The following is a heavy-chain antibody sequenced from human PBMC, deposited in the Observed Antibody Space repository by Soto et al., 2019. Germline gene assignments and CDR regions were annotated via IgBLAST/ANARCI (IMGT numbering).Heavy chain of an antibody. CDR2: ITGSGIYT. Sequence: VQLVESGGGLVKPGGSLRLSCAASGFIFATHTINWVRQAPGKGLEWVSSITGSGIYTRYADSVKGRFTISRDNAKASLYLQMNSLGAEDTAVYYCVKEGIGNYNEYFDYWGQGTLVTVSS. V-gene: IGHV3-21*02. J-gene: IGHJ4*02. CDR3: VKEGIGNYNEYFDY. D-gene: IGHD4-4*01. CDR1: GFIFATHT.